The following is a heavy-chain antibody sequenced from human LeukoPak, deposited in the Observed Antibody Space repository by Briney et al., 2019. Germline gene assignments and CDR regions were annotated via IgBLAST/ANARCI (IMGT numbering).Heavy chain of an antibody. CDR3: AREMGDIVVVVAADYYYYYGMDV. V-gene: IGHV1-2*02. Sequence: GASVKVSCKASGYTFTGYYMHWVRQAPGQGLEWMGWINPNSSGTNYAQKFQGRVTMTRDTSISTAYMELSRLRSDDTAVYYCAREMGDIVVVVAADYYYYYGMDVWGQGTTVTVSS. J-gene: IGHJ6*02. CDR2: INPNSSGT. D-gene: IGHD2-15*01. CDR1: GYTFTGYY.